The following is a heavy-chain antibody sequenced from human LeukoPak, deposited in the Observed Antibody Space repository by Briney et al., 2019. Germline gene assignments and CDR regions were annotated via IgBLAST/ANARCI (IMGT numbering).Heavy chain of an antibody. J-gene: IGHJ4*02. CDR2: VYYTGST. Sequence: SETLSLTCTVSGGPITSTTYYWRWIRQPPGQGLEWVGSVYYTGSTYYNPSLKSRVTISVDTSKNQFSLKLTSLTAADTAVYYCATSIQGGSGWTFDYWGQGTLVTVSS. CDR1: GGPITSTTYY. V-gene: IGHV4-39*01. CDR3: ATSIQGGSGWTFDY. D-gene: IGHD6-19*01.